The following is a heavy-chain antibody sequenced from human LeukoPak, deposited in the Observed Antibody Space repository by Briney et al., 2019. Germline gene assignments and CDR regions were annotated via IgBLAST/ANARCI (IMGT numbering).Heavy chain of an antibody. CDR1: GFTFSSYG. CDR2: ISSSSSYI. CDR3: AKAAY. Sequence: GGSLRLSCAASGFTFSSYGMSWVRQAPGKGLEWVSFISSSSSYIYYADSMKGRFTISRDNSKNTLYLQMNSLRAEDTAVYYCAKAAYWGQGTLVTVSS. J-gene: IGHJ4*02. V-gene: IGHV3-21*01.